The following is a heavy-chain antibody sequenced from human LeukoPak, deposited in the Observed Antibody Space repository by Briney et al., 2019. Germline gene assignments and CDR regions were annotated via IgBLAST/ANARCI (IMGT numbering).Heavy chain of an antibody. V-gene: IGHV4-39*07. D-gene: IGHD3-16*01. J-gene: IGHJ4*02. CDR2: IYYSGST. CDR3: TRGAGWLIDY. Sequence: SETLSLTCTVSGGSISSSSYYWGWIRQPPGKGLEWIGSIYYSGSTYYNPSLKSRVTISADTSKNQFSLKLNSLTTTDTAVYYCTRGAGWLIDYWGQGILVTVSS. CDR1: GGSISSSSYY.